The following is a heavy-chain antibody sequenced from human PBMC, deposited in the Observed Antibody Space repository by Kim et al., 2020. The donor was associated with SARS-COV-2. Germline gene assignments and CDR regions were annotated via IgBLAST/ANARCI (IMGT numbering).Heavy chain of an antibody. CDR3: ARDYRPIIRYFDWADDAFDI. CDR1: GGSISSGGYY. Sequence: SETLSLTCTVSGGSISSGGYYWSWIRQHPGKGLEWIGYIYYSGSTYYNPSLKSRVTISVDTSKNQFSLKLSSVTAADTAVYYCARDYRPIIRYFDWADDAFDIWGQGTMVTVSS. V-gene: IGHV4-31*03. J-gene: IGHJ3*02. D-gene: IGHD3-9*01. CDR2: IYYSGST.